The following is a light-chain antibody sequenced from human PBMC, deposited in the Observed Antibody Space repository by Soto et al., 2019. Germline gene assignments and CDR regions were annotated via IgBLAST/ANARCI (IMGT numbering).Light chain of an antibody. J-gene: IGKJ1*01. CDR2: EAS. Sequence: DILLPQSPSTLSESLSERTPIXWRASQSIRYWLAWFQQKAGKAPKLLIYEASRLESGVPSRISGSGSGTEFTLTISSLQPDDFATYYCQQYTSYPWTFGQGTKVDI. CDR3: QQYTSYPWT. CDR1: QSIRYW. V-gene: IGKV1-5*03.